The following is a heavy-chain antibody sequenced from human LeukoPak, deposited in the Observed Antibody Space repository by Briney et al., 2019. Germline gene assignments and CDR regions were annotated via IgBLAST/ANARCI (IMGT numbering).Heavy chain of an antibody. CDR1: GFTFSNHW. J-gene: IGHJ3*02. V-gene: IGHV3-7*01. CDR3: GIGYGDI. CDR2: INQYGSAT. D-gene: IGHD5-12*01. Sequence: PGGSLRLSCTASGFTFSNHWMTWVRQAPGKGLEWLANINQYGSATFYVDSVKGRFTISRDNAYNSLYLEMNALRVEDTAVYYCGIGYGDIRGQGTTVTVSS.